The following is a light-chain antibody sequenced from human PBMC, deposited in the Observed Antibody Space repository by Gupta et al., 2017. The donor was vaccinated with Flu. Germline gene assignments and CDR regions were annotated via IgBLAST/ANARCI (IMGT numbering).Light chain of an antibody. J-gene: IGKJ2*01. V-gene: IGKV4-1*01. Sequence: DIVVTQSPDSLAVSLGERATNNCKSSQSVFYDSNKKNYIAWYQQRPGHPPKLLIYWSSTRDSGLPDRFSGSGSGTDFTLTISSLQAVDVAVDYCQQYEIWSACGQGTKLEIK. CDR1: QSVFYDSNKKNY. CDR3: QQYEIWSA. CDR2: WSS.